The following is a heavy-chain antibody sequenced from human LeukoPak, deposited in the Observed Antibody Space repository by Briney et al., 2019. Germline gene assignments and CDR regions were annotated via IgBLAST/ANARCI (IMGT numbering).Heavy chain of an antibody. J-gene: IGHJ4*02. V-gene: IGHV4-38-2*01. CDR1: GYSISSGYY. D-gene: IGHD6-19*01. CDR2: IYHSGST. Sequence: PSETLSLTCAVSGYSISSGYYWGWIRQPPGKGLEWIGSIYHSGSTYYNPSLKSRVTISVDTSKNQSSLKLSSVTAADTAVYYCARGVTGYSSGWYPAYWGQGTLVTVSS. CDR3: ARGVTGYSSGWYPAY.